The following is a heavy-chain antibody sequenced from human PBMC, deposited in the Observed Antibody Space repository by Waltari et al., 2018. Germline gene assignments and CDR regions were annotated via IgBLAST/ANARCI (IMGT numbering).Heavy chain of an antibody. CDR2: IYYSGGT. CDR1: GGSISSSSYY. J-gene: IGHJ4*02. Sequence: QLQLQESGPGLVKPSETLSLTCTVSGGSISSSSYYWGWIRQPPGKGREWIGSIYYSGGTYYNPARKGRVTISVDTSKNQFSLKLSAVTAADTAVYYCAGISGWYYFDYWGQGTLVTVSS. D-gene: IGHD6-19*01. CDR3: AGISGWYYFDY. V-gene: IGHV4-39*01.